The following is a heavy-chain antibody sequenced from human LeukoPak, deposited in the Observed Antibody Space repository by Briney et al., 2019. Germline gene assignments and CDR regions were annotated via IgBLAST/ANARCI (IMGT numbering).Heavy chain of an antibody. V-gene: IGHV3-30*03. CDR2: ISYDGSNK. J-gene: IGHJ5*02. D-gene: IGHD6-19*01. CDR3: ARNGGEGITVT. CDR1: GFTFSSYG. Sequence: PGGSLRLSCAASGFTFSSYGMLWVRQAPGKGLEWVAVISYDGSNKYYADSVKGRFTISRDNAKNSLYLQMNSLRAEDTAVYYCARNGGEGITVTWGQGALVTVSS.